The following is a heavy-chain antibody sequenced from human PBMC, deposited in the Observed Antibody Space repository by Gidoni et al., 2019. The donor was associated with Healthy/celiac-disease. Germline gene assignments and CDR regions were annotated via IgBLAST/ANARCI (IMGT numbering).Heavy chain of an antibody. CDR2: IYYSGST. J-gene: IGHJ1*01. D-gene: IGHD3-22*01. V-gene: IGHV4-59*01. CDR3: ARDQYDSSGYYFQH. CDR1: GGSISSYY. Sequence: QVQLQESGPGLVKPSETLSLTCTVSGGSISSYYWSWIRQPPGKGLEWIGYIYYSGSTNYNPSLKSRVTISVDTSKNQFSLKLSSVTAADTAVYYCARDQYDSSGYYFQHWGQGTLVTVSS.